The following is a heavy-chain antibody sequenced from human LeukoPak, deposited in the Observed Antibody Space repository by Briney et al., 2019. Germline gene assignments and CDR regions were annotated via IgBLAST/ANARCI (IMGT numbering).Heavy chain of an antibody. CDR1: GYTFTSYG. J-gene: IGHJ4*02. D-gene: IGHD5-12*01. Sequence: GSVKVSCKASGYTFTSYGISWVRQAPGQGLEWLGWVSANIANTKYAQKVQGRVTMTTDTSTSTAYMEPRSLRSDDTAVYYCARDWETNSGYDCFDYWGQETLVTVSS. CDR2: VSANIANT. V-gene: IGHV1-18*01. CDR3: ARDWETNSGYDCFDY.